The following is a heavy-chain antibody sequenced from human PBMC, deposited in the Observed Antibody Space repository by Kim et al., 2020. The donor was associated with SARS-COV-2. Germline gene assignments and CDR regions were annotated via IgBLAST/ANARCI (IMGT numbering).Heavy chain of an antibody. Sequence: SETLSLTCTVSGGSISSSSYYWGWIRQPPGKGLEWIGSIYYSGSTYYNPSLKSRVTISVDTSKNQFSLKLSSVTAADTAVYYCARLVPIQLWLGNWFDPWGQGTLVTVSS. CDR1: GGSISSSSYY. CDR3: ARLVPIQLWLGNWFDP. V-gene: IGHV4-39*01. J-gene: IGHJ5*02. D-gene: IGHD5-18*01. CDR2: IYYSGST.